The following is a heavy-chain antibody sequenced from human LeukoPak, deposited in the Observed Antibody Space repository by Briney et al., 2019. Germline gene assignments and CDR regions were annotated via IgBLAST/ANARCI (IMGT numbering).Heavy chain of an antibody. D-gene: IGHD3-16*01. Sequence: GGSLRLSRAASGFTFSSYAVSWVRQAPGKGLEWVSAISGSGGSTYYADSVKGRFTISRDNSKNTLYLQMNSLRAEDTAVYYCAKDLFVRTFGGVISFDYWGQGTLVTVSS. J-gene: IGHJ4*02. CDR1: GFTFSSYA. CDR2: ISGSGGST. V-gene: IGHV3-23*01. CDR3: AKDLFVRTFGGVISFDY.